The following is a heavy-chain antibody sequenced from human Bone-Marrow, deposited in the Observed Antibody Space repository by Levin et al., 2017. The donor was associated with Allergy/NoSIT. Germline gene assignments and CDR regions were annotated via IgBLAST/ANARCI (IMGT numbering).Heavy chain of an antibody. D-gene: IGHD3-10*01. CDR1: GGSISSYY. CDR3: ARDTLWFGDLNWFDP. V-gene: IGHV4-4*07. J-gene: IGHJ5*02. CDR2: IYTSGST. Sequence: GSLRLSCTVSGGSISSYYWSWIRQPAGKGLEWIGRIYTSGSTNYNPSLKSRVTMSVDTSKNQFSLKLSSVTAADTAVYYCARDTLWFGDLNWFDPWGQGTLVTVSS.